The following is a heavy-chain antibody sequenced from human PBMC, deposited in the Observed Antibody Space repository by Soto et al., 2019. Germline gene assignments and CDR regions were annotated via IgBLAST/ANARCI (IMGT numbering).Heavy chain of an antibody. CDR3: ARAYSDAFDI. Sequence: QVQLVESGGGLVKPGGSLRLSCAASRFTFSDYYMTWIRQAPGKGLEWVSYISSSGTGIYYPDSVKGRFTISRDNAKNSLYLKMSSLRAEDTAVYYCARAYSDAFDIWGQGTMFTVSS. V-gene: IGHV3-11*01. J-gene: IGHJ3*02. D-gene: IGHD2-15*01. CDR2: ISSSGTGI. CDR1: RFTFSDYY.